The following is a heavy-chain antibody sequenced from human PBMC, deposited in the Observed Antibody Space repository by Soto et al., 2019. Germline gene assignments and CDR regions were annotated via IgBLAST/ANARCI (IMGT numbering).Heavy chain of an antibody. J-gene: IGHJ3*02. CDR3: ARDLQQLVKGAFDI. D-gene: IGHD6-13*01. CDR1: GGSISSSSYY. V-gene: IGHV4-39*06. Sequence: SETLSLTCTVSGGSISSSSYYWGWIRQPPGKGLEWIGSIYYSGNTYYNPSLKSRVTISVDTSKNQFPLKRSAVNAADTAVYYCARDLQQLVKGAFDIWGQGTMVTVSS. CDR2: IYYSGNT.